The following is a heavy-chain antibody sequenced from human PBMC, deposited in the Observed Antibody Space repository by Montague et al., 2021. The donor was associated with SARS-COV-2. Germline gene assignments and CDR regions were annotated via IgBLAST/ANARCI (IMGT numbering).Heavy chain of an antibody. D-gene: IGHD2-2*01. CDR3: ARDVGVPLGPPYSWFDP. CDR2: IYTSGST. J-gene: IGHJ5*02. Sequence: SETLSLTCSVSGGSISSYYWSWIRQPAGKGLEWIGRIYTSGSTNFNPSLKSRVTMSVDTSKNQFSLKLSSVTAADTAVYYCARDVGVPLGPPYSWFDPWGQGTLVTVSS. CDR1: GGSISSYY. V-gene: IGHV4-4*07.